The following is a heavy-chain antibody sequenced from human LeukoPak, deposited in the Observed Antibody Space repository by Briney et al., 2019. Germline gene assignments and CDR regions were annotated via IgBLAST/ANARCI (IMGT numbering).Heavy chain of an antibody. CDR3: ATVGIAVAFALERAFDI. CDR2: IYSSGST. D-gene: IGHD6-19*01. Sequence: SETLSLTCTVSGGSISSGSYYWSWIRQPAGKGLEWIGRIYSSGSTNYNPSLRSRVTISVDTSKNQFSLKLSSVTAADTAVYYCATVGIAVAFALERAFDIWGQGTMVTVSS. CDR1: GGSISSGSYY. J-gene: IGHJ3*02. V-gene: IGHV4-61*02.